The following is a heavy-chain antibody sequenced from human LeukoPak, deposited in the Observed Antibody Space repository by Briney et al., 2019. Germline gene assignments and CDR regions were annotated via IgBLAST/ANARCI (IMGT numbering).Heavy chain of an antibody. CDR2: IKQDGSQR. Sequence: GGSLRLSCAASGFTFGWHWMSWVRQAPGKGLEWVANIKQDGSQRYYVDSVKGRFTISRDNAKNSLYLQMSSLRAEDTAMYYCARDSGRGGESGYYDLWGQGTLVTVSS. D-gene: IGHD3-3*01. V-gene: IGHV3-7*01. CDR1: GFTFGWHW. CDR3: ARDSGRGGESGYYDL. J-gene: IGHJ5*02.